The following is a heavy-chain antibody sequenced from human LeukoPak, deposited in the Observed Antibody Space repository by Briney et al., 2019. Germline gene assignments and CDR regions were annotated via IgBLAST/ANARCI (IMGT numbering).Heavy chain of an antibody. D-gene: IGHD6-19*01. CDR3: ARDGIAVGVYFDY. J-gene: IGHJ4*02. CDR1: GGSASSGSYY. Sequence: PSETLSLTCTVSGGSASSGSYYWSWIRQPPGKGLEWTGHIYYSGSTNYNPSLKSRVTISVDTSKNQFSLKLSSVTSADTAVYYCARDGIAVGVYFDYWGQGTLDSVSS. CDR2: IYYSGST. V-gene: IGHV4-61*01.